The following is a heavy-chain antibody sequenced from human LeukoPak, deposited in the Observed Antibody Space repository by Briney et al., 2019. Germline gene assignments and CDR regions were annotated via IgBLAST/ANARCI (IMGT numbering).Heavy chain of an antibody. D-gene: IGHD4-23*01. CDR3: AKDRSTVVTRGLDY. J-gene: IGHJ4*02. Sequence: GSLRLSSAASGFTFSSYAMSWVRPAPGKGLEWVSAIIGSGGNTYYSDSVKGRFTISRDNSKNTLYLQMNSLRPEDTAVYYCAKDRSTVVTRGLDYWGEGTLVSVSS. V-gene: IGHV3-23*01. CDR1: GFTFSSYA. CDR2: IIGSGGNT.